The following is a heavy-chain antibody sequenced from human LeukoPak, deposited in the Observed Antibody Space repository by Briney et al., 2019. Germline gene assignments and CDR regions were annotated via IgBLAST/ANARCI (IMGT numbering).Heavy chain of an antibody. CDR1: GGSFSGYY. D-gene: IGHD3-22*01. CDR2: INHSGST. J-gene: IGHJ4*02. CDR3: ARGDRTDTYYYDSSGSRPFDY. V-gene: IGHV4-34*01. Sequence: SETLSLTCAVYGGSFSGYYWSWIGQPPGKGLEWIGEINHSGSTNYNPSLKSRVTISVDTSKNQFSLKLSSVTAADTAVYYCARGDRTDTYYYDSSGSRPFDYWGQGTLVTVSS.